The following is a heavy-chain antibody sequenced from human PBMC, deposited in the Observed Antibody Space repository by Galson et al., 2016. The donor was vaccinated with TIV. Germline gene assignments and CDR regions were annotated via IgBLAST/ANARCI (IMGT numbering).Heavy chain of an antibody. CDR1: GYGFVDYW. Sequence: QSGAEVKKPGESLKISCKHSGYGFVDYWIVCARQRPGKGLEWMGIVYLGDSVTRYSPSFQGQVAISADKSSNTAYLQWSSLQASDTAIYYCARTAGGIDQWGQGTLVTVSS. CDR2: VYLGDSVT. V-gene: IGHV5-51*01. J-gene: IGHJ4*02. D-gene: IGHD1-26*01. CDR3: ARTAGGIDQ.